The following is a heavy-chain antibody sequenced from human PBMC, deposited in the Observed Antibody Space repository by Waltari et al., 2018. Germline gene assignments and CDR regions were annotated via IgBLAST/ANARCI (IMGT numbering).Heavy chain of an antibody. V-gene: IGHV4-34*01. CDR1: GGSFSGYY. D-gene: IGHD1-26*01. Sequence: QVQLQQWGAGLLKPSETLSLTCAVYGGSFSGYYWSWIRQPPGKGLEWIGEINHSGSTNYNPSLKSLVTISVDTSKNQFSLKLSSVTAADTAVYYCARGSGSYPLDYWGQGTLVTVSS. CDR3: ARGSGSYPLDY. J-gene: IGHJ4*02. CDR2: INHSGST.